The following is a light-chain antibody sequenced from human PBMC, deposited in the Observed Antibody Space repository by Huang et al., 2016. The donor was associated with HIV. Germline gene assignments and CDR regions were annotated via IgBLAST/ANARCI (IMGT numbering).Light chain of an antibody. CDR2: AAS. V-gene: IGKV1-17*03. Sequence: IQLTQSPSAMSASVGDRVTITCRASQGISNYLAWFLQKPGKVPKLLIYAASRLQSGVPSRFSGSGSETEFTLTISSLQPEDFATYYCRQHNNYPRTFGQGTKVEIK. CDR3: RQHNNYPRT. CDR1: QGISNY. J-gene: IGKJ1*01.